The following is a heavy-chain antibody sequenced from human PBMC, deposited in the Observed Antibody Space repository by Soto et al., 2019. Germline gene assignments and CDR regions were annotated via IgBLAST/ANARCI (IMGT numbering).Heavy chain of an antibody. D-gene: IGHD5-18*01. CDR3: AGLDTARIQIAGY. CDR1: GGPFSSSA. J-gene: IGHJ4*02. Sequence: VKVSCKTSGGPFSSSAISWVRQAPGQGLEWMGGIIPIFGTANYAQKFQGRFTISRDSAKNSMYLQMNSLTVEDTAIYYCAGLDTARIQIAGYWGQGIQVTVSS. CDR2: IIPIFGTA. V-gene: IGHV1-69*05.